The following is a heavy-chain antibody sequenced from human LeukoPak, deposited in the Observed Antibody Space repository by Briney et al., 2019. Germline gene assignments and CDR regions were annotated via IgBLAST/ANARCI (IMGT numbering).Heavy chain of an antibody. J-gene: IGHJ4*02. CDR3: ARESAGGPDY. CDR1: GFTLSSHW. CDR2: IKQDGSEQ. D-gene: IGHD6-19*01. V-gene: IGHV3-7*05. Sequence: GGSLRLSCAASGFTLSSHWMSWVRQAPGKGLEWVANIKQDGSEQYYVDSVRGRFTISGDNAKNSLYLQMNSLRAEDTAIYYCARESAGGPDYWGQGTLVTVSS.